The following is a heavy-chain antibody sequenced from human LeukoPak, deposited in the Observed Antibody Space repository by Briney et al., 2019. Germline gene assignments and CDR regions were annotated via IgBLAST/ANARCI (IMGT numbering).Heavy chain of an antibody. V-gene: IGHV3-21*01. D-gene: IGHD2-2*01. CDR3: ARDLVVVPAASSY. CDR2: ISSSSSYI. CDR1: GFTFSSYS. J-gene: IGHJ4*02. Sequence: GGSLRLSCAASGFTFSSYSMNWVRQAPGKGLEWVSSISSSSSYIYYADSLKGRFTVSRDNAKNSLYLQMNSLRAEDTAVYYCARDLVVVPAASSYWGQGTLVTVSS.